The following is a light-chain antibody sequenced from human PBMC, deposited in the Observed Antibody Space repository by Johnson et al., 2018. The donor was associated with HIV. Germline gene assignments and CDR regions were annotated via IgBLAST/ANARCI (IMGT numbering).Light chain of an antibody. CDR2: DNN. CDR1: SSNIGNNY. J-gene: IGLJ1*01. V-gene: IGLV1-51*01. CDR3: GTWDSSLIAFNYV. Sequence: QSVLTQPPSVSAAPGQKVTISCSGSSSNIGNNYISWYQQLPGTAPKLLIYDNNKRPSGIPDRFSGSKSGTSATLGITGLQTGDEADYYCGTWDSSLIAFNYVFGTGTKVTVL.